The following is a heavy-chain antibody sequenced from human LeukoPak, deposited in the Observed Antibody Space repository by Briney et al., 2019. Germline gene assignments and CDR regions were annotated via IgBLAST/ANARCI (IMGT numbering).Heavy chain of an antibody. Sequence: GGSLRLSCAASGFTFSSYEMNWVRQAPGKGLEWVSFISSSGGTIYYADSVKGRFTISRDNADNSLYLQMNSLRGEDTAVYYCATGNYNRPFDYWGQGTLVTVSS. CDR1: GFTFSSYE. CDR3: ATGNYNRPFDY. V-gene: IGHV3-48*03. J-gene: IGHJ4*02. CDR2: ISSSGGTI. D-gene: IGHD1-7*01.